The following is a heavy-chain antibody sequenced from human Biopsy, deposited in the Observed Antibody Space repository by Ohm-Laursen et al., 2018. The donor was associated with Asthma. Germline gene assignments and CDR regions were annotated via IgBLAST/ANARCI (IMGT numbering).Heavy chain of an antibody. CDR1: GYTFINYA. J-gene: IGHJ3*02. D-gene: IGHD3-9*01. V-gene: IGHV1-3*01. Sequence: GASVKVSCKVSGYTFINYAIHWVRQAPGHSLEWMGWINAANGNTKYSQKFQGRLTISRDTSASTAYMDLSSLRSEDTAVYYCARTYFDFLTGQVHDAFAIWGQGTMVTVSS. CDR2: INAANGNT. CDR3: ARTYFDFLTGQVHDAFAI.